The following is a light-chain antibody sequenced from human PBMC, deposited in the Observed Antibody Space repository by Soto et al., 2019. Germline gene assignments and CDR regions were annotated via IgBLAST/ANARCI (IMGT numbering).Light chain of an antibody. V-gene: IGLV2-23*01. CDR1: SSDVGSYNL. CDR2: EGS. J-gene: IGLJ1*01. CDR3: CSYAGSRTYV. Sequence: QSALTQPASVSGSPGQSISISCTGTSSDVGSYNLVSWYQQHPGNAPKLMIYEGSNRPSGVSDRFSGFKSDNTASLTISGLQAEDEADYYCCSYAGSRTYVFGTGTKLTFL.